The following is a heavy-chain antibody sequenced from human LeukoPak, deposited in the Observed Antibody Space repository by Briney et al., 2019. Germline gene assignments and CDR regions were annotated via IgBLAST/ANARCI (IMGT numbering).Heavy chain of an antibody. CDR1: GFTFSDYY. J-gene: IGHJ4*02. Sequence: GGSLRLSCAASGFTFSDYYMSWVRQAPGKGLEWVANIKQDGSEKYYVDSVKGRSAISRDNSKNTLYLQMNSLRAEDTAVYYCAKDRVPYQLLRDYWGQGTLVTVSS. CDR3: AKDRVPYQLLRDY. D-gene: IGHD2-2*01. V-gene: IGHV3-7*03. CDR2: IKQDGSEK.